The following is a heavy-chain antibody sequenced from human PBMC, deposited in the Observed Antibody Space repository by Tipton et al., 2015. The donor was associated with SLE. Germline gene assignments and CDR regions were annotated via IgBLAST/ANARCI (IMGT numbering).Heavy chain of an antibody. CDR2: ISGSGGST. V-gene: IGHV3-23*01. CDR1: GFTFSSYG. D-gene: IGHD2-8*01. CDR3: AKRPGMLGYRWFDY. J-gene: IGHJ4*02. Sequence: GSLRLSCAASGFTFSSYGMSWVRQAPGKGLEWVSAISGSGGSTYYADSVKGRFTISRDNSKNTLYLQMNSLRAEDTAVYYCAKRPGMLGYRWFDYWGQGTLVTVSS.